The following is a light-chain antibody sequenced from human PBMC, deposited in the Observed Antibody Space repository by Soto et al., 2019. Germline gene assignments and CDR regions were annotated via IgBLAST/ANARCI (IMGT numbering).Light chain of an antibody. CDR1: QNVRSNY. CDR3: QQHSNSLFT. Sequence: EIVLTQSPATLSLSPGERATLSCRASQNVRSNYLAWYQQTPGQPPRLLIYAASSRATGVPDRFSGSGSGTDFTLTISKLEPEDFAVYYCQQHSNSLFTFGHGTKLDIK. V-gene: IGKV3D-20*02. CDR2: AAS. J-gene: IGKJ3*01.